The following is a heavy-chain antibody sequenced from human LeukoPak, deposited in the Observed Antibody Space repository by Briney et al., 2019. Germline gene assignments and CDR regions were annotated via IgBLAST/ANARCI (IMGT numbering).Heavy chain of an antibody. D-gene: IGHD3-10*01. V-gene: IGHV1-69*06. CDR1: GGTFSSYA. Sequence: ASVKVSCKASGGTFSSYAISWVRQAPGQGLEWMGGIIPIFGTANYAQKFQGRVTITADKSTSTAYMELSSLRSEDTAVYYCARGRGFALWFGELFNWGRGTLVTVSS. J-gene: IGHJ4*02. CDR3: ARGRGFALWFGELFN. CDR2: IIPIFGTA.